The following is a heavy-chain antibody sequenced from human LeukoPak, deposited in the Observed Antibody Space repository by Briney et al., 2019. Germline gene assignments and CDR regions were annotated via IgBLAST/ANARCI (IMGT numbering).Heavy chain of an antibody. CDR1: GGSISSYY. CDR2: IYYSGST. D-gene: IGHD6-19*01. J-gene: IGHJ6*02. CDR3: ARHGVSGWPHPRYYYYGMGV. Sequence: SETLSLTCTVSGGSISSYYWSWIRQPPGKGLEWIGYIYYSGSTNYNPSLKSRVTISVDTSKNQFSLKLSSVTAADTAVYYCARHGVSGWPHPRYYYYGMGVWGQGTTVTVSS. V-gene: IGHV4-59*08.